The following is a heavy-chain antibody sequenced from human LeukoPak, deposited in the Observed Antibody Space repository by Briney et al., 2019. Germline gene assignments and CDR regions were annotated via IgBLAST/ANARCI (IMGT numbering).Heavy chain of an antibody. V-gene: IGHV1-8*03. CDR1: GYTFTSYD. Sequence: ASVKVSCKASGYTFTSYDINWVRQATGQGLEWMGWMNPNSGNTGYAQKFQGRVTITRNTSISTAYMELSSLRSEDTAVYYCARGTLGDYDFWSCYYSDYYMDVWGKGTTVTVSS. CDR3: ARGTLGDYDFWSCYYSDYYMDV. CDR2: MNPNSGNT. D-gene: IGHD3-3*01. J-gene: IGHJ6*03.